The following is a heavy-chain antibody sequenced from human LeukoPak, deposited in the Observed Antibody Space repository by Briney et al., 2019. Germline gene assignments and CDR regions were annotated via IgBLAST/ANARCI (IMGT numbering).Heavy chain of an antibody. CDR1: GFTVSSNS. CDR3: ARRAGAYSHPYDY. CDR2: IYSDNT. D-gene: IGHD4/OR15-4a*01. V-gene: IGHV3-53*01. Sequence: GGSLRLSCTVSGFTVSSNSMSWVRQAPGKGLEWVSFIYSDNTHYSDSVKCRFTISRDNSKNTLYLQMNSLRAEDTAVYYCARRAGAYSHPYDYWGQGTLVTVSS. J-gene: IGHJ4*02.